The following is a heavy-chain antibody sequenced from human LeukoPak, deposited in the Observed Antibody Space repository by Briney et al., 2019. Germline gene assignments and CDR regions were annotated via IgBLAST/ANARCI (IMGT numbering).Heavy chain of an antibody. CDR3: ARDREVRGVIGWFDP. CDR2: IYTSGST. Sequence: SETLSLTCTVSGGSVSSYYWSWIRQPAGKGLEWIGRIYTSGSTNYNPSLKSRVTMSVDTSKNQFSLKLSSVTAADTAVYYCARDREVRGVIGWFDPWGQGTLVTVSS. J-gene: IGHJ5*02. V-gene: IGHV4-4*07. D-gene: IGHD3-10*01. CDR1: GGSVSSYY.